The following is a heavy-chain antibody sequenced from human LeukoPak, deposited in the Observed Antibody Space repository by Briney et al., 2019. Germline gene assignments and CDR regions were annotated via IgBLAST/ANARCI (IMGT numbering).Heavy chain of an antibody. CDR3: ARGSLLTLYSGSSHNWFDP. D-gene: IGHD1-26*01. Sequence: ASVKVSCKASGYTFTSYDINWVRQATGQGLEWMGWMNPNSGNTGYARKFQGRVTMTRNTSISTAYMELSSLRSEDTAVYYCARGSLLTLYSGSSHNWFDPWGQGTLVTVSS. J-gene: IGHJ5*02. V-gene: IGHV1-8*01. CDR1: GYTFTSYD. CDR2: MNPNSGNT.